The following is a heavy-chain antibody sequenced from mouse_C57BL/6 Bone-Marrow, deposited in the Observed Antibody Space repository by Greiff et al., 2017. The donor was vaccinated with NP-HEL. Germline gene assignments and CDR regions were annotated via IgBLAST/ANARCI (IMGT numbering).Heavy chain of an antibody. Sequence: VQLQESGPGLVQPSQSLSITCTVSGFSLTSYGVHWVRQSPGKGLEWLGVIWSGGSTDYNAAFISRLSISKDNSKSQVFFKMNSLQADDTAIYYCASASGWYGSSLYYAMDYWGQGTSVTVSS. CDR2: IWSGGST. V-gene: IGHV2-2*01. CDR3: ASASGWYGSSLYYAMDY. CDR1: GFSLTSYG. J-gene: IGHJ4*01. D-gene: IGHD1-1*01.